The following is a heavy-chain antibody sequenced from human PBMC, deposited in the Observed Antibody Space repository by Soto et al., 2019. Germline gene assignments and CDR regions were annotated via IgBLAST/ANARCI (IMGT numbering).Heavy chain of an antibody. J-gene: IGHJ6*02. D-gene: IGHD6-19*01. CDR2: TYYRSKWYN. CDR1: GDSVSSNSAA. V-gene: IGHV6-1*01. CDR3: ARDATPPGIAVAGYYYYYGMDV. Sequence: SQTLSLTCAISGDSVSSNSAAWNWIRRSPSRGLEWLGRTYYRSKWYNDYAVSVKSRITINPDTSKNQFSLQLNSVTPEDTAVYYCARDATPPGIAVAGYYYYYGMDVWGQGTTVTVSS.